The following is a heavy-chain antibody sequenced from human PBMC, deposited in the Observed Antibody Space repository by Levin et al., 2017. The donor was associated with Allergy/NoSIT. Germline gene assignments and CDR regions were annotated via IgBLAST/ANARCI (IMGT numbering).Heavy chain of an antibody. V-gene: IGHV2-5*04. CDR3: VRHPNSQIGGYNYGTDI. J-gene: IGHJ6*02. CDR2: IFWNDDK. CDR1: GFSLTHGVG. Sequence: SGPTLVKPTQTFTLTCSLSGFSLTHGVGVGWIRQSPGKAQEWLALIFWNDDKRYRPSLRRRLTITKDTSKNQVVLTVTNVNPADTGTYYCVRHPNSQIGGYNYGTDIWGPGATVVVSS. D-gene: IGHD6-25*01.